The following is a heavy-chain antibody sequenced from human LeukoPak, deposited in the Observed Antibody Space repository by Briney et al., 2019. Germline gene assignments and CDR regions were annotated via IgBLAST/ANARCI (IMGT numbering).Heavy chain of an antibody. V-gene: IGHV4-59*08. Sequence: PSETLSLTCTVSGGSISSYYWSWIRQPPGKGLEWIGYIYYSGSTNYNPSLKSRVTISVDTSKNQFSPKLSSVTAADTAVYYCARMRSRSLGDYWGQGTLVTVSS. D-gene: IGHD2-2*01. CDR1: GGSISSYY. CDR2: IYYSGST. CDR3: ARMRSRSLGDY. J-gene: IGHJ4*02.